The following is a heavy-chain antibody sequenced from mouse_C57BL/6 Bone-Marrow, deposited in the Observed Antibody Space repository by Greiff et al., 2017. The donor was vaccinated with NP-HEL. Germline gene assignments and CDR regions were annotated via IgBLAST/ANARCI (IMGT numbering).Heavy chain of an antibody. CDR3: ARWGGDY. CDR2: INPNNGGT. V-gene: IGHV1-26*01. J-gene: IGHJ3*01. CDR1: GYTFTDYY. Sequence: VQLQQSGPELVKPGASVKISCKASGYTFTDYYMNWVKQSHGKSLEWIGDINPNNGGTSYNQKFKGKATLTVDKSSSTAYMELRSLTSEDSAVYYCARWGGDYWGQGTLVTVSA.